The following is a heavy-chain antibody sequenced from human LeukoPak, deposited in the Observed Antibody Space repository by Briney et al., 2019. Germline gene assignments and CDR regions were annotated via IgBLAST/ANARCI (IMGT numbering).Heavy chain of an antibody. V-gene: IGHV3-21*01. D-gene: IGHD6-13*01. Sequence: GGSLRLSCAASGFTFSSYSMNWVRQAPGKGLEWVSSISSSSSYIYYADSVKGRFTISRDNAKNSLYLQMNSLRAEDTAVYYCARDLSSRRAEGNWGQGTLVTVSS. CDR3: ARDLSSRRAEGN. CDR1: GFTFSSYS. J-gene: IGHJ4*02. CDR2: ISSSSSYI.